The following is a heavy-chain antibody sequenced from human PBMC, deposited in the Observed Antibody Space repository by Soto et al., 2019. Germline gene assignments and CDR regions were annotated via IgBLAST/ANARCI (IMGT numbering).Heavy chain of an antibody. CDR3: ARETTLYGDRDYYYYYMDV. CDR2: IWYDGSNK. D-gene: IGHD4-17*01. CDR1: GFTFSSYG. J-gene: IGHJ6*03. V-gene: IGHV3-33*01. Sequence: GGSLRLSCAASGFTFSSYGMHWVRQAPGKGLEWVAVIWYDGSNKYYADSVKGRFTISRDNSKNTLYLQMNSLRAEDTAVYYCARETTLYGDRDYYYYYMDVWGKWTTVTVSS.